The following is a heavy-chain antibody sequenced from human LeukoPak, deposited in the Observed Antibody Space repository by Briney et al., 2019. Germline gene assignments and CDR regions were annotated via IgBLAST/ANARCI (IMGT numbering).Heavy chain of an antibody. J-gene: IGHJ4*02. CDR3: AKDNSWEEMDTTPGILY. CDR2: ISGSGGST. CDR1: GFTFSSYA. V-gene: IGHV3-23*01. D-gene: IGHD5-24*01. Sequence: GGSLRLSCAASGFTFSSYAMSWVRQAPGKGLEWVSAISGSGGSTYYADSVKGRFTISRDNSKNTLYLQMNSLRAEDTAVYYCAKDNSWEEMDTTPGILYWGQGTLVTVSS.